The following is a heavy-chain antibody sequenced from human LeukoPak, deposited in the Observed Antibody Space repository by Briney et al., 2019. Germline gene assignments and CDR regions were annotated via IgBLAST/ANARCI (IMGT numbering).Heavy chain of an antibody. Sequence: PGGSLRLSCAASGFSFSSHWMHWVRQAPGKGLVRVSRIDRDGRTTNYADSAKGRFTISRDNAKNTLYLQMNSLRVDDTAVYFRARDGHGTNLDEFDSWGQGTLVTVSS. CDR3: ARDGHGTNLDEFDS. J-gene: IGHJ4*02. V-gene: IGHV3-74*01. D-gene: IGHD1-1*01. CDR2: IDRDGRTT. CDR1: GFSFSSHW.